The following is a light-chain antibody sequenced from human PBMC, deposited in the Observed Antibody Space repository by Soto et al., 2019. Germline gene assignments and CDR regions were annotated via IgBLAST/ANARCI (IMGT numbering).Light chain of an antibody. CDR3: QRRNRDPPIP. V-gene: IGKV1-39*01. Sequence: DIQMTQSPSSLSASVGDRVTITCRASQSISSYLNWYQQKPGKAPKLLIYAASSLQSGVPSRFSGSGSRTDFILTLNSLQPEDFATYYCQRRNRDPPIPVGQDTRPEIK. CDR2: AAS. CDR1: QSISSY. J-gene: IGKJ5*01.